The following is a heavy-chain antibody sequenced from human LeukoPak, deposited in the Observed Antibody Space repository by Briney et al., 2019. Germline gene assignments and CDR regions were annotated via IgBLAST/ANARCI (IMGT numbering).Heavy chain of an antibody. D-gene: IGHD1-26*01. CDR2: TIPVLGTT. V-gene: IGHV1-69*10. J-gene: IGHJ4*02. CDR3: AINGGQWEQFDS. CDR1: GGPFSSYA. Sequence: SVKVSCKPSGGPFSSYAINWVRQAPGQGLEWMGGTIPVLGTTHYAQKFQGRVSITADKSTSTAYMELSSLRSEDTAMFYCAINGGQWEQFDSWGQGTLVTVSS.